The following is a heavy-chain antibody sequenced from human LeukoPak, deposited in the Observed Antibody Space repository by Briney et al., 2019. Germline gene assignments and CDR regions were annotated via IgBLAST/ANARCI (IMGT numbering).Heavy chain of an antibody. J-gene: IGHJ4*02. Sequence: VSVKVSCKASVYTFTSYDINWVRQATGQGLEWMGWMNPNSGNTGYAQKFQGRVTITRNTSISTAYMELSSLRSEDTAVYYCARGRHTAMANWGQGTLVTVSS. CDR3: ARGRHTAMAN. D-gene: IGHD5-18*01. CDR2: MNPNSGNT. V-gene: IGHV1-8*03. CDR1: VYTFTSYD.